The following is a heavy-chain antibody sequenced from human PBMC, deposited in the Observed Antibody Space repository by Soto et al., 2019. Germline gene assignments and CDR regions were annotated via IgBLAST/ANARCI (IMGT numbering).Heavy chain of an antibody. CDR1: GGSISSGDYY. J-gene: IGHJ5*02. Sequence: QVQLQESGPGLVKPSQTLSLTCTVSGGSISSGDYYWSWIRQPPGKGLEWIGYIYYSGSTYYNPSLKSRVTISVDTSKNQFSLKLSSVTAADTAVYYCAREVVLVPAASGGDWFDPWGQGTLVTVSS. V-gene: IGHV4-30-4*01. CDR3: AREVVLVPAASGGDWFDP. D-gene: IGHD2-2*01. CDR2: IYYSGST.